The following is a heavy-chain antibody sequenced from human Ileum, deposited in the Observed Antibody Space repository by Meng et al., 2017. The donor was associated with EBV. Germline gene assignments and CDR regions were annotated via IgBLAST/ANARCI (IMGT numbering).Heavy chain of an antibody. V-gene: IGHV4-28*01. Sequence: VSLQGSGPVVGMPTHPPSLPFSVSVYAIRSTSWWGWLRQPPGKGLEWVVYIYYSGITSYNPSLKSRVTMSVDTSKNQFSLNLNSVTAVDTAVYYCARNVPGTSAYYDWGQGTLVTVSS. CDR3: ARNVPGTSAYYD. J-gene: IGHJ4*02. CDR2: IYYSGIT. D-gene: IGHD3-22*01. CDR1: VYAIRSTSW.